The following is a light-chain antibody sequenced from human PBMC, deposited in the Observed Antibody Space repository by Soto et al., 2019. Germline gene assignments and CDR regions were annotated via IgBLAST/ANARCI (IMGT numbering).Light chain of an antibody. CDR1: QSVSKY. J-gene: IGKJ5*01. Sequence: EIVLTQSPATLSLSPGERSTLSCRTSQSVSKYFAWYQQKPGRAPRLLIYDASSRATGIPARFIGSGSGTDFTLTISSLEPEDFAIYYCQQRSKWPITFGQGTRLEIK. CDR3: QQRSKWPIT. V-gene: IGKV3-11*01. CDR2: DAS.